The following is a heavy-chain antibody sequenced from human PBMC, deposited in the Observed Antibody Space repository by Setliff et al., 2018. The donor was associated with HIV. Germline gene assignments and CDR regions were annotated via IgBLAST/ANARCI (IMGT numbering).Heavy chain of an antibody. Sequence: GASVKVSCKASGYSFARYGLSWVRQAPGQGLEWMGWISGFNGNTKYAQSFQDRVAMTTETATSTAYMEMRSLRSDDTAVYFCARVPYRSALFSGGHDAFDIWGQGTMVTVSS. D-gene: IGHD6-19*01. J-gene: IGHJ3*02. V-gene: IGHV1-18*01. CDR3: ARVPYRSALFSGGHDAFDI. CDR2: ISGFNGNT. CDR1: GYSFARYG.